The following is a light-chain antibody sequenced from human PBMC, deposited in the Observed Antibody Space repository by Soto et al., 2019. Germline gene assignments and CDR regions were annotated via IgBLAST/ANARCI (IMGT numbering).Light chain of an antibody. CDR1: QSLSSSY. CDR2: GAS. V-gene: IGKV3-15*01. CDR3: QQYNNWPWT. J-gene: IGKJ1*01. Sequence: EIVSTQSPGTLSVSPGERATLSCRASQSLSSSYLAWYQQKPGRAPRLLIYGASTRATGIPARFSGSGSGTEFTLTISSLQSEDFAVYYCQQYNNWPWTFGQGTKVDIK.